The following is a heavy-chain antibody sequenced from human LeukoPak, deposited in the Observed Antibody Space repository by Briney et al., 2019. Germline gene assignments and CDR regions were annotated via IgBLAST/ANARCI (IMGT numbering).Heavy chain of an antibody. J-gene: IGHJ3*02. CDR3: AKAFVCFGDAFDI. CDR2: ISGSGGST. Sequence: GGSLRLSCAASGLTFSSYAMSWVRQAPGKGLEGVSAISGSGGSTYYADSVKGRFTISRDNSKNTLYLQMHSLRAEDMGVYYCAKAFVCFGDAFDIWGQGTMVTVSS. D-gene: IGHD3-10*01. V-gene: IGHV3-23*01. CDR1: GLTFSSYA.